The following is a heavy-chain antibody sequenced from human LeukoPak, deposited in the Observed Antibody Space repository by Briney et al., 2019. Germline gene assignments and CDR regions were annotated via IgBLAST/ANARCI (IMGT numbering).Heavy chain of an antibody. J-gene: IGHJ3*02. Sequence: SETLSLTCTVSGGSISSSSYYWGWIRQPPGKGLEWIGSIYYSGSTYYNPSLKSRVTISVDTSKNQFSLKLSSVTAADTAVYYCARVTRIQIWSGLHFDIWGQGTMVAVSS. D-gene: IGHD5-18*01. CDR2: IYYSGST. CDR3: ARVTRIQIWSGLHFDI. CDR1: GGSISSSSYY. V-gene: IGHV4-39*07.